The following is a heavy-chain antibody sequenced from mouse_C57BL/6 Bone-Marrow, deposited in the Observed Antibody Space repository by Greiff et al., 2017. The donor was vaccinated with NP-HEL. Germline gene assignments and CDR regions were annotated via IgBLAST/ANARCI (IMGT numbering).Heavy chain of an antibody. Sequence: EVQLQQSGAELVRPGASVKLSCTASGFNIKDDYMHWVKQRPEQGLEWIGWIDPENGDTEYASKFQGKATITADTSSNTAYLQLSSVTSEDTAGYYCTTGSNLDYGGQGTTLTVSS. CDR3: TTGSNLDY. J-gene: IGHJ2*01. CDR2: IDPENGDT. V-gene: IGHV14-4*01. D-gene: IGHD2-5*01. CDR1: GFNIKDDY.